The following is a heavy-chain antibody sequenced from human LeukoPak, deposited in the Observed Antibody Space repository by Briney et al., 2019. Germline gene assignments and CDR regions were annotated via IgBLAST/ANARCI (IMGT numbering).Heavy chain of an antibody. CDR2: ITCDGSST. V-gene: IGHV3-74*01. CDR3: ASAEVIHYGMDV. J-gene: IGHJ6*02. Sequence: GGSLRLSCAASGFTFSSYWMHWVGQAPGKGLVWVPRITCDGSSTSYADSVKGRFTISRDNAKNTLFLQMNTLRAEDTAVYYCASAEVIHYGMDVWGQGTTVTVSS. CDR1: GFTFSSYW. D-gene: IGHD3-16*02.